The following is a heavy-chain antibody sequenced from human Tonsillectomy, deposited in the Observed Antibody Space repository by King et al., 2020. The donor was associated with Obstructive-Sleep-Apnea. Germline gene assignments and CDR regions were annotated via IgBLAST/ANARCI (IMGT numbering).Heavy chain of an antibody. J-gene: IGHJ2*01. CDR2: ISGSGGNT. CDR1: GFTFKNYA. Sequence: VQLVESGGGLVQPGGSLSLSCAASGFTFKNYAMSWVRQAPGKGLDWVSAISGSGGNTYYADSVKGRFTISRDNSKNTLYLQMNSLRAEDTAVYYCAKDVILSLWGRGTLVTVSA. V-gene: IGHV3-23*04. CDR3: AKDVILSL. D-gene: IGHD3-10*01.